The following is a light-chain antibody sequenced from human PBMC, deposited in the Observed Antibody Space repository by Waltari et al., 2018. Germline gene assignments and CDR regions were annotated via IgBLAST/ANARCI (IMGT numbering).Light chain of an antibody. J-gene: IGKJ1*01. CDR2: DAS. CDR1: QSVSSF. CDR3: QQLDNWPWT. Sequence: DIVLTQSPATVSLSPGERATLSCRTSQSVSSFVAWYPQKPGQPPRLLIADASNRASGISDRITASGSGLDFTLTISSLEPEDVGVYYCQQLDNWPWTFGQGTKVEIK. V-gene: IGKV3-11*01.